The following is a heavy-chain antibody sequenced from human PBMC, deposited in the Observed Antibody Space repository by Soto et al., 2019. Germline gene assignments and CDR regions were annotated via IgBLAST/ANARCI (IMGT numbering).Heavy chain of an antibody. CDR2: INPNSGGT. CDR1: GYTFTGYY. J-gene: IGHJ4*02. Sequence: GASVKVSCKASGYTFTGYYMHWVRQAPGQGLEWMGWINPNSGGTNYAQKFQGWVTMTRDTSISTAYMELSRLRSDDTAVYYCARGYYDFWSETYYFDYWGQGTLVTVSS. CDR3: ARGYYDFWSETYYFDY. D-gene: IGHD3-3*01. V-gene: IGHV1-2*04.